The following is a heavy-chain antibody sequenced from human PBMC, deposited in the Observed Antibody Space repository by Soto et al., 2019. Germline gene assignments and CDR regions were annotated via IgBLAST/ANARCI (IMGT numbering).Heavy chain of an antibody. CDR1: GGSISSGGYS. CDR2: VYHSGST. Sequence: PSETLSLTCAVSGGSISSGGYSWSWIRQPPGKGLEWIGYVYHSGSTYYHPSLKSRVTISVDRSKNQFSLKLSSVTAADTAVYYCARGNYYYYGMDVWGQGTTVTVSS. J-gene: IGHJ6*02. V-gene: IGHV4-30-2*01. CDR3: ARGNYYYYGMDV.